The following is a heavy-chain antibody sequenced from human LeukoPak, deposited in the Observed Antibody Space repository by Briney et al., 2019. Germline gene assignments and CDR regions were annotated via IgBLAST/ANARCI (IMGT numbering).Heavy chain of an antibody. D-gene: IGHD3-3*01. CDR1: GGSISSSSYY. V-gene: IGHV4-39*07. J-gene: IGHJ4*02. Sequence: SETLSLTCTVSGGSISSSSYYWGWIRQPPGKGLEWIGSIYYSGSTYYNPSLKSRVTISVDTSKNQFSLKLSSVTAADTAVYYCATTRSTIFGVVIMGYFDYWGQGTLVTVSS. CDR2: IYYSGST. CDR3: ATTRSTIFGVVIMGYFDY.